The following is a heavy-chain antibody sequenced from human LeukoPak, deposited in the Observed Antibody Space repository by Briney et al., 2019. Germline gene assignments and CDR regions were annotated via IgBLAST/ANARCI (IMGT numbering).Heavy chain of an antibody. J-gene: IGHJ5*02. CDR2: IIPILGIA. D-gene: IGHD3-10*01. CDR1: GGTFSSYA. CDR3: ARARVLTMVRGVIENWFDP. V-gene: IGHV1-69*04. Sequence: SVKVSCKASGGTFSSYAISWVRQAPGQGLEWMGKIIPILGIANYAQKFQGRVTITADRSTSTAHMELSSLRSEDTAVYYCARARVLTMVRGVIENWFDPWGQGTLVPVSS.